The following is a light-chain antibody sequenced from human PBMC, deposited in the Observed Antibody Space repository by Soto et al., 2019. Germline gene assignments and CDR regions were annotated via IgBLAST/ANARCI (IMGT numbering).Light chain of an antibody. CDR1: SSNIGAGYD. CDR2: ANS. CDR3: SSYTSSNTPYV. V-gene: IGLV1-40*01. J-gene: IGLJ1*01. Sequence: QSVLAQPPSVSGAPGQRVTISCTGGSSNIGAGYDVHWYQHLPGTAPKLLIYANSNRPSGVPDRFSGSKSGTSASLAITGLQAEDEANYYCSSYTSSNTPYVFGTGTKVTVL.